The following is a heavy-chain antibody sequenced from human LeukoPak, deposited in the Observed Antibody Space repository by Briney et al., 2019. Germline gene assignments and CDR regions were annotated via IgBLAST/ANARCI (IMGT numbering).Heavy chain of an antibody. Sequence: ASVKVSCKASGYTFTSYAMHWVRQAPGQGLEWMGWINPNSGGTNYAQKFQGWVTMTRDTSISTAYMELSRLRSDDTAVYYCARAVLSPNWFDPWGQGTLDTVSS. CDR1: GYTFTSYA. J-gene: IGHJ5*02. V-gene: IGHV1-2*04. D-gene: IGHD3-10*01. CDR2: INPNSGGT. CDR3: ARAVLSPNWFDP.